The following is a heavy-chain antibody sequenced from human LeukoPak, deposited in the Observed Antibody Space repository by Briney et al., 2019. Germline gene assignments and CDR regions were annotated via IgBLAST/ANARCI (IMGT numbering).Heavy chain of an antibody. CDR2: VSAYNGNT. CDR1: GYSFPSYD. Sequence: ASVKVSCKASGYSFPSYDITWVRQAPGQGLEWMGWVSAYNGNTNYAQKLQGRVTMTTDTSTSTAYMELRSLRSDDTAVYYCARGSYLDYWGQGTLVTVSS. V-gene: IGHV1-18*01. CDR3: ARGSYLDY. J-gene: IGHJ4*02.